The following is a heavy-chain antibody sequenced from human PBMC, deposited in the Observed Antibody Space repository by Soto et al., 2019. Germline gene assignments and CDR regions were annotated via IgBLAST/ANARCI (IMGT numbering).Heavy chain of an antibody. CDR1: GGSISSGDYY. J-gene: IGHJ6*02. V-gene: IGHV4-30-4*01. D-gene: IGHD3-3*01. CDR3: ARFNGPYSLRFLEWSPLYGMDV. Sequence: SETLSLTCTVSGGSISSGDYYWSWIRQPPGKGLEWIGYIYYSGSTYYNPSLKSRVTISVDTSKNQFSLKLSSVTAADTAVYYCARFNGPYSLRFLEWSPLYGMDVWGQGTTVTVSS. CDR2: IYYSGST.